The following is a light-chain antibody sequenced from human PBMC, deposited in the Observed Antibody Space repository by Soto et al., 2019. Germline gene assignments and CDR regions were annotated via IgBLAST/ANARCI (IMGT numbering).Light chain of an antibody. CDR2: GVS. J-gene: IGKJ4*02. CDR1: QSVNSN. CDR3: QQYNDWPPLT. Sequence: EIVMTQPPATLSVSPGESATISCRVSQSVNSNVAWYQQKPGQAPRLLIYGVSTRATGIPARFSGSGSGTEFTLTISSLQSEDSAVYYCQQYNDWPPLTFGGGTKVEIK. V-gene: IGKV3-15*01.